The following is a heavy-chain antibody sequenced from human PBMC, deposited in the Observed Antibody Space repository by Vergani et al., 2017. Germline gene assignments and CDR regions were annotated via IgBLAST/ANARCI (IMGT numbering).Heavy chain of an antibody. CDR3: ARGESSARSGWWGGDY. V-gene: IGHV1-18*01. D-gene: IGHD6-19*01. Sequence: QVQLVQSGAEVKKPGASVKVSCKASGYTFTSYGINWVRQAPGQGLEWMGWISPYKGLTNYALKLQGRVTMTTDTSTCTAYMELRSLRSDDTAVYFCARGESSARSGWWGGDYWGQGTLVTVSS. CDR1: GYTFTSYG. CDR2: ISPYKGLT. J-gene: IGHJ4*02.